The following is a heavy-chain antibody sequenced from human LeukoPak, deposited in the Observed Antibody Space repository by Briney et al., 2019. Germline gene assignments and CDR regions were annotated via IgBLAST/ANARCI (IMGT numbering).Heavy chain of an antibody. CDR2: IYSGGST. CDR3: ARGVNYDYVWGSYRYGAFDI. D-gene: IGHD3-16*02. J-gene: IGHJ3*02. V-gene: IGHV3-66*01. CDR1: GFTVSSNY. Sequence: GGSLRLSCAASGFTVSSNYMSWVRQAPGKGLEWVSVIYSGGSTYYADSVKGRFTISRDNSKNTLYLQMNSLRVEDTAVYYCARGVNYDYVWGSYRYGAFDIWGQGTMVTVSS.